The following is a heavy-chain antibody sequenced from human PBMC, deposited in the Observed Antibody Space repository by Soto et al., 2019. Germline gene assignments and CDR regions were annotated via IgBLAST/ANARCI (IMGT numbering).Heavy chain of an antibody. CDR1: GFTFSNFW. CDR2: IKSDGSER. Sequence: EVQLVESGGGLVQPGGSLRLSCAASGFTFSNFWMSWVRQAPGKGLEWVASIKSDGSERSHVDAVRGRFSISRDNARNSLYLQMNSLRADDTAVYYCARAVIWGQGSLVTVSS. J-gene: IGHJ4*02. CDR3: ARAVI. V-gene: IGHV3-7*05.